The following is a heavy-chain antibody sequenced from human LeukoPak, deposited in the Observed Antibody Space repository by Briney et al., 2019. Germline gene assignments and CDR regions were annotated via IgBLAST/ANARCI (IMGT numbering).Heavy chain of an antibody. CDR1: GFTFSSYS. V-gene: IGHV3-21*01. D-gene: IGHD1-26*01. CDR3: ARGFAGSSPSGMDV. Sequence: PGGSLRLSCAASGFTFSSYSMNWVRQAPGKGLEWVSSITSNNNYIYYADSVKGRFTISRDNAKNPLYLQMNSLRAEDTAVYYCARGFAGSSPSGMDVWGQGTTVAVSS. J-gene: IGHJ6*02. CDR2: ITSNNNYI.